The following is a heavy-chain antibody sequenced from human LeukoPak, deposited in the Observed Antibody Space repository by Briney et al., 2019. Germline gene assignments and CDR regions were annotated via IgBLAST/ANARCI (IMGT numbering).Heavy chain of an antibody. CDR3: ATRIRGHFDI. Sequence: ASVKVSCKASGYTFSGYYIHWVRQAPGQGLEWMGWINPNSGGTDYAQKFQGRVTMTRDTSISTAYMELSRLRSDDTAVYYCATRIRGHFDIWGQGTMVTVSS. CDR1: GYTFSGYY. CDR2: INPNSGGT. V-gene: IGHV1-2*02. J-gene: IGHJ3*02. D-gene: IGHD3-16*01.